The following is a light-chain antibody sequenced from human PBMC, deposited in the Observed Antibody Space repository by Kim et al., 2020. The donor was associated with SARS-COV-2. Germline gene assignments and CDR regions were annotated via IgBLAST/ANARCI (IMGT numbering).Light chain of an antibody. CDR2: EDD. Sequence: GKTVTIPCTRSSGSIDENYVQWYQQRPGGVPTAVIYEDDQRPSGVSDRFSGSIDNSSNSASLTISGLKTEDEADYYCQSYNRSNVVFGGGTQLTVL. J-gene: IGLJ2*01. CDR3: QSYNRSNVV. V-gene: IGLV6-57*03. CDR1: SGSIDENY.